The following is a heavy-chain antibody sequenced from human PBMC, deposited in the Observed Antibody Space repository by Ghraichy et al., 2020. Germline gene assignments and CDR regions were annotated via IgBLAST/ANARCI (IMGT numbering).Heavy chain of an antibody. J-gene: IGHJ4*02. D-gene: IGHD6-19*01. CDR1: GGTFSSYT. CDR3: ARASGDSSGWHHFDY. Sequence: SVKVSCKASGGTFSSYTISWVRQAPGQGLEWMGRIIPILGIANYAQKFQGRVTITADKSTSTAYMELSSLRSEDTAVYYCARASGDSSGWHHFDYWGQGTLVTVSS. V-gene: IGHV1-69*02. CDR2: IIPILGIA.